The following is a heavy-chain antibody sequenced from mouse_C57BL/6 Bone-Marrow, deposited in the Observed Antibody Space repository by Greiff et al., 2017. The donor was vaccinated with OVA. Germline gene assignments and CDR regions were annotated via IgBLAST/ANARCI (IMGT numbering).Heavy chain of an antibody. V-gene: IGHV1-15*01. J-gene: IGHJ1*03. Sequence: QVQLQQSGAELVRPGASVTLSCKASGYTFTDYEMHWVKQTPVHGLEWIGAIDPETGGTAYNQKFKGKAILTADKSSSTAYMDLRSLTSEDSAVYYCTRWGYSNYVWYFDVWGTGTTVTVSS. CDR1: GYTFTDYE. CDR3: TRWGYSNYVWYFDV. D-gene: IGHD2-5*01. CDR2: IDPETGGT.